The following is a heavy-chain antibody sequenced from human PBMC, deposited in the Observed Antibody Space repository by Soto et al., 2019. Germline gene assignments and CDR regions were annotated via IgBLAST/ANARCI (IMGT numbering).Heavy chain of an antibody. CDR2: IIPYFHTA. J-gene: IGHJ3*02. Sequence: VQLVQSGAEVKKPGSSVKVSCKASAVSFSSNALTWVRQAPGQGLEWMGGIIPYFHTANYAQKFQGRVTITADKSTSTAYMELSSLRSEDTAVYYCARLRGPYGGTSRGVFDIWGQGTMVTVSS. D-gene: IGHD4-17*01. V-gene: IGHV1-69*06. CDR3: ARLRGPYGGTSRGVFDI. CDR1: AVSFSSNA.